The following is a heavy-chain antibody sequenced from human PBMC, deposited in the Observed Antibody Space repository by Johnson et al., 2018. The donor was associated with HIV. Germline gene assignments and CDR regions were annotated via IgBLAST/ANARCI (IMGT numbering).Heavy chain of an antibody. CDR3: ANLGYSSSWDYDGFDI. V-gene: IGHV3-30*02. CDR2: IRSDGSNK. D-gene: IGHD6-13*01. J-gene: IGHJ3*02. Sequence: QVQLVESGGGVVQPGRSLRLSCAASGFTFSSYAMHWVRQPPGKGLEWVAYIRSDGSNKYYADSVKGRFTISRDNSKNTLYLQMNSLRAEDTAVYYCANLGYSSSWDYDGFDIWGQGTMVTVSS. CDR1: GFTFSSYA.